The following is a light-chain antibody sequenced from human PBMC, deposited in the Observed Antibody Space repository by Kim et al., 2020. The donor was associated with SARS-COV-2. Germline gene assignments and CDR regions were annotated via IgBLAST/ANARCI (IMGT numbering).Light chain of an antibody. V-gene: IGKV3-15*01. CDR2: GAS. Sequence: VSQGERPTLSCRARQSVSSNLAWYQQKPGQAPRLLIYGASTRATGIPARFSGSGSGTEFTLTISSLQSEDFAVYYCQQYNNWPLTFGGGTKVDIK. CDR3: QQYNNWPLT. CDR1: QSVSSN. J-gene: IGKJ4*01.